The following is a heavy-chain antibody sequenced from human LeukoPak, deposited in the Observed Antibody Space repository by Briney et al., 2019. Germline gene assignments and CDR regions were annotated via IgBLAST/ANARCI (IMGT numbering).Heavy chain of an antibody. V-gene: IGHV1-18*01. D-gene: IGHD6-13*01. CDR1: GYTFTSYD. J-gene: IGHJ4*02. Sequence: ASVKVSCKASGYTFTSYDISWVRQAPGQGLEWMGWISSYNGNTKYAQKLQGRVTMTTDTSTSTAYMELRSLRSDDSAVYFCARVPIPPYSSSWYQPFDYWGQGTLVTVSS. CDR2: ISSYNGNT. CDR3: ARVPIPPYSSSWYQPFDY.